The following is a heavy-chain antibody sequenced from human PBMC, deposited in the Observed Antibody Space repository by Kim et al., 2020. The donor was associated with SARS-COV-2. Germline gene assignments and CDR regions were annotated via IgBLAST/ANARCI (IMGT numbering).Heavy chain of an antibody. V-gene: IGHV4-34*01. CDR1: GGSFSGYY. CDR3: AREARYSGYDFPAPARRGWFDP. J-gene: IGHJ5*02. CDR2: INHSGST. Sequence: SETLSLTCAVYGGSFSGYYWSWIRQPPGKGLEWIGEINHSGSTNYNPSLKSRVTISVDTSKNQFSLKLSSVTAADTAVYYCAREARYSGYDFPAPARRGWFDPWGQGTLVTVSS. D-gene: IGHD5-12*01.